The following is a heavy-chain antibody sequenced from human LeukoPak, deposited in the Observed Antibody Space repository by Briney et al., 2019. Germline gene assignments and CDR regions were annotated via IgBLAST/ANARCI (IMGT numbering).Heavy chain of an antibody. Sequence: ASVKVSCKASGYTFTGYYVHWVRQAPGQGLEWVGRINPNSGDTNYAQKFQGRVTMTRDTSISTAYMELSRLRSDDTAVYYCARDRFGASFDYWGQGTLVTVSS. V-gene: IGHV1-2*06. D-gene: IGHD3-10*01. CDR2: INPNSGDT. J-gene: IGHJ4*02. CDR1: GYTFTGYY. CDR3: ARDRFGASFDY.